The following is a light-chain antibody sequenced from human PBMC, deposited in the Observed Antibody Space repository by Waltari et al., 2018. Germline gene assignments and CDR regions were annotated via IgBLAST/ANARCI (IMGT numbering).Light chain of an antibody. J-gene: IGKJ4*01. CDR3: QHYNNYPPT. V-gene: IGKV1-5*03. Sequence: DIQKTQSPSILSASVGDTDTITCRTSQSISTWLAWYQQKPGKAPKLLISKASILESGVPSRFSGSGSGTEFTLTINSLQPDDFATFYCQHYNNYPPTFGGGTKVEIK. CDR2: KAS. CDR1: QSISTW.